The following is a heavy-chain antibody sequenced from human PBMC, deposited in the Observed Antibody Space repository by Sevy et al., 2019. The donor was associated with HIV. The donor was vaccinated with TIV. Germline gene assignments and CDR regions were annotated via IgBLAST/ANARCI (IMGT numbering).Heavy chain of an antibody. CDR3: GWGLRGGYYFDY. J-gene: IGHJ4*02. CDR2: ISGSGGST. Sequence: GGSLRLSCAASGFTFSSYAMSWVRQAPGKGLEWVSAISGSGGSTYYADSVKGRFTISRDNSKNTLYLQMNSLRAEDTAVYYCGWGLRGGYYFDYWGQGTLVTVSS. CDR1: GFTFSSYA. V-gene: IGHV3-23*01. D-gene: IGHD3-10*01.